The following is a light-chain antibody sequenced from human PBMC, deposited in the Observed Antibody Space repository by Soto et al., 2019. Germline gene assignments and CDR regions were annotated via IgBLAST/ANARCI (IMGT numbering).Light chain of an antibody. J-gene: IGLJ2*01. CDR3: TSYSSSSTLVL. CDR1: SRDIGGFNY. Sequence: QPASVSGSLGQSITISCTGTSRDIGGFNYVSWYQQHPGKAPKLMIYDVNYRPSGVSDRFSASKSDNTASLTISGLQAEDEADYYCTSYSSSSTLVLFGGGTKVTVL. V-gene: IGLV2-14*01. CDR2: DVN.